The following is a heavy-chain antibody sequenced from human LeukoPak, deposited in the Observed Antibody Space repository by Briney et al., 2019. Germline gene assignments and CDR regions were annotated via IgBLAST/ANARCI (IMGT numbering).Heavy chain of an antibody. CDR1: GFTFSSYS. J-gene: IGHJ4*02. CDR3: AKSRDIAVAGTSYYFDY. Sequence: GGSLRLSCAASGFTFSSYSMNWVRQAPGKGLEWVSAISGSGGNIYYVDSVKGRFTISRDNSKNTLYLQMNSLRAEDTAVYYCAKSRDIAVAGTSYYFDYWGQGTLVTVSS. D-gene: IGHD6-19*01. CDR2: ISGSGGNI. V-gene: IGHV3-23*01.